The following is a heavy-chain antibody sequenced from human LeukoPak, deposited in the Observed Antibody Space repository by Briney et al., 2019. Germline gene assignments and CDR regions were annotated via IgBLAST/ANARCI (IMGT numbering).Heavy chain of an antibody. Sequence: SVTVSCTASGGTFSRYAISWVRRAPGQGLEWMGGIIPIFGTANYAQKFQGRVTITADESTSTAYMELSSLRSEDTAVYYCAREREVRQWLVIPPWYYYYGMDVWGQGTTVTVSS. CDR3: AREREVRQWLVIPPWYYYYGMDV. CDR1: GGTFSRYA. J-gene: IGHJ6*02. D-gene: IGHD6-19*01. CDR2: IIPIFGTA. V-gene: IGHV1-69*01.